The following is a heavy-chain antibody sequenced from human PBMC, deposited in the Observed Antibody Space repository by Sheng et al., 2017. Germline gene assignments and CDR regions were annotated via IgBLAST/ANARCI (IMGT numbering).Heavy chain of an antibody. J-gene: IGHJ3*02. CDR1: GFTFSSYG. D-gene: IGHD6-13*01. CDR3: ARDGPLLYSSSWYVRRDDFDI. V-gene: IGHV3-33*01. Sequence: QVQLVESGGGVVQPGRSLRLSCAASGFTFSSYGMHWVRQAPGKGLEWVAVIWYDGSNKYYADSVKGRFTISRDNSKNTLYLQMNSLRAEDTAVYYCARDGPLLYSSSWYVRRDDFDIWAKGQVVTVSS. CDR2: IWYDGSNK.